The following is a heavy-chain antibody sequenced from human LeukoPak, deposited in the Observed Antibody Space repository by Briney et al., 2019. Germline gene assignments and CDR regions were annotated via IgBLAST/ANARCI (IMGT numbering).Heavy chain of an antibody. V-gene: IGHV1-2*02. Sequence: ASVKVSCKASGYTFTGYYMHWVRQAPGQGLEWMEWINPNSGGTNYAQKFQGRVTMPRDTSTSTAYMELRSLRSDDTAVYYCAREQLYYYYMDVWGKGTTVTVSS. CDR2: INPNSGGT. CDR1: GYTFTGYY. D-gene: IGHD6-13*01. CDR3: AREQLYYYYMDV. J-gene: IGHJ6*03.